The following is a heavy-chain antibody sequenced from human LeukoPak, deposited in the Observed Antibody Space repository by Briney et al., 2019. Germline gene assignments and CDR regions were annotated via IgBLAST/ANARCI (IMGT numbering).Heavy chain of an antibody. V-gene: IGHV1-69*13. J-gene: IGHJ6*03. Sequence: GASVKVSCKASGGTFSSYAISWVRQAPGQGLEWMGGIIPIFGTANYAQKFQGRVTITADESTSTAYMELSSLRSEDTAVYYCARPRSLGYYDFWSGYWSSNTGSRSYYYYYMDVWGKGTTVTVSS. CDR2: IIPIFGTA. CDR3: ARPRSLGYYDFWSGYWSSNTGSRSYYYYYMDV. CDR1: GGTFSSYA. D-gene: IGHD3-3*01.